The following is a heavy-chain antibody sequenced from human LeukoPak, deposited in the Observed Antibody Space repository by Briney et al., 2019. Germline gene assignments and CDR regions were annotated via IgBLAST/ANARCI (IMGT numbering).Heavy chain of an antibody. CDR1: VGSISISSYY. J-gene: IGHJ5*02. CDR2: FYYSEST. D-gene: IGHD2-2*02. V-gene: IGHV4-39*07. Sequence: SSDTLSLTCTVSVGSISISSYYWAWIRQPPGKGLEWIGRFYYSESTYYNPSLKSRVTISVDTSKNQFSLKLSSVTAADTAVYYCARAGRYCSSTRCYTVWFDPWGQGTLVTVSS. CDR3: ARAGRYCSSTRCYTVWFDP.